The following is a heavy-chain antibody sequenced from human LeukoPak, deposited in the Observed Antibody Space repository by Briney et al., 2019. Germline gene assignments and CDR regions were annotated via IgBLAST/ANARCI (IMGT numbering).Heavy chain of an antibody. CDR1: GYKFTSYG. V-gene: IGHV1-18*01. Sequence: GASVKVSCKASGYKFTSYGISWVRQAPGQGLEWMGWISTYNGHTNYAQKFQGRVTMTTETSTSTAYMDLRSLRSDDTAVYYCATGPLDWQPCYLAYWGQGTLVTVSS. CDR2: ISTYNGHT. CDR3: ATGPLDWQPCYLAY. J-gene: IGHJ4*02. D-gene: IGHD3-9*01.